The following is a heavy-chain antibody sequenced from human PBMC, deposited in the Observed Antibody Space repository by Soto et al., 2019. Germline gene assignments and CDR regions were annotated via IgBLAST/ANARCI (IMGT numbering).Heavy chain of an antibody. D-gene: IGHD6-19*01. Sequence: EVQLVESGGGLVQPGRSLRLSCAASGFTFDDYAMHWVQQAPGKGLEWVSGISWNSGSIGYADSVKGRFTISRDNAKNSLYLQMNSLRAEDTALYYCAKAVGGIAVAGVGAFDIWGQGTMVTVSS. CDR3: AKAVGGIAVAGVGAFDI. CDR1: GFTFDDYA. CDR2: ISWNSGSI. J-gene: IGHJ3*02. V-gene: IGHV3-9*01.